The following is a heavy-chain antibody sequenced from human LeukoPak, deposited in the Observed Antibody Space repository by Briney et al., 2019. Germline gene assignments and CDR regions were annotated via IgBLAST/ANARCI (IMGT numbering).Heavy chain of an antibody. V-gene: IGHV4-30-2*01. CDR1: GGSISSGGYS. CDR3: AREVATIGAYYFDY. J-gene: IGHJ4*02. D-gene: IGHD5-12*01. CDR2: IYHSGST. Sequence: SETLSLTCAVSGGSISSGGYSWSWIRQPPGKGLEWIGYIYHSGSTYYNPSLKSRVAISVDRSKNQFSLKLSSVTAADTAVYYCAREVATIGAYYFDYWGQGTLVTVSS.